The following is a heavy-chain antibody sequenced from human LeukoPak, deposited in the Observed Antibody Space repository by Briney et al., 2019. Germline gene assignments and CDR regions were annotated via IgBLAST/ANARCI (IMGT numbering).Heavy chain of an antibody. CDR3: ARTGSNWAYDAFDI. J-gene: IGHJ3*02. D-gene: IGHD6-13*01. CDR1: GYMFTNYG. CDR2: ISAYNGNT. Sequence: ASVKVSCKASGYMFTNYGVSWVRQASGQGLEWMGWISAYNGNTNYAQKLQGRVTMTTDTSTSTAYMELRSLRSDDTAVYYCARTGSNWAYDAFDIWGQGTMVTVSS. V-gene: IGHV1-18*01.